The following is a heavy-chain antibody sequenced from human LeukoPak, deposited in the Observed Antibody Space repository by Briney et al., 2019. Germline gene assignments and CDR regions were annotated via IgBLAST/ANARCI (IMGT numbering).Heavy chain of an antibody. Sequence: ASVEVSCKASGYTFTSYDINWVRQATGQGLEWMGWINPNSGGTNYAQKFQGWVTMTRDMSISTAYMELSRLRSDDTAVYYCARITSLDAFDIWGQGTMVTVSS. V-gene: IGHV1-2*04. CDR2: INPNSGGT. D-gene: IGHD3-16*01. J-gene: IGHJ3*02. CDR3: ARITSLDAFDI. CDR1: GYTFTSYD.